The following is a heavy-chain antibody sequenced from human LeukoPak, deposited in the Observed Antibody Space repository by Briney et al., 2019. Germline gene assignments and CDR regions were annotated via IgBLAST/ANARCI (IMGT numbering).Heavy chain of an antibody. J-gene: IGHJ4*02. CDR1: EFTFSNYA. Sequence: GGSLRLSCAASEFTFSNYAMSWVRQAPGKGLEWVSGISASGGSTYYADSVKGRFTISRDNSRNTLYLQMNSLRVEDTAVYYCAKRVAGAVYYFDYWGQGTPVTVSS. CDR2: ISASGGST. D-gene: IGHD6-19*01. V-gene: IGHV3-23*01. CDR3: AKRVAGAVYYFDY.